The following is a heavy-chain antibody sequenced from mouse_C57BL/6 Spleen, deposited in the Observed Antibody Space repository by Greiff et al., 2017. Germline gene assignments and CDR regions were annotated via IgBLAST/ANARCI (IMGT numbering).Heavy chain of an antibody. CDR2: IRNKANGYTT. CDR1: GFTFTDYY. CDR3: ASPTTVVAPHYAMDY. Sequence: EVQLVESGGGLVQPGGSLSLSCAASGFTFTDYYMSWVRQPPGKALEWLGFIRNKANGYTTEYSASVKGRFTISRDNSQSILYLQMNALRAEDSATYYCASPTTVVAPHYAMDYWGQGTSVTVSS. D-gene: IGHD1-1*01. V-gene: IGHV7-3*01. J-gene: IGHJ4*01.